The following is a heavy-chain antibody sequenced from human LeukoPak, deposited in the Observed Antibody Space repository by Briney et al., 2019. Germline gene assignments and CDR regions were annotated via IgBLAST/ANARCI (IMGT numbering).Heavy chain of an antibody. Sequence: PGGSLRLSCAASGFTFSSYGMNWVRQAPGKGLEWVSSISTTGAYIYYGHSMKGRFTISRDNTNSSLYLQINSLSAEDTAVYYCAREEVEYYYDSRDYYGMDVWGQGTTVTVSS. CDR1: GFTFSSYG. D-gene: IGHD3-22*01. CDR3: AREEVEYYYDSRDYYGMDV. CDR2: ISTTGAYI. V-gene: IGHV3-21*01. J-gene: IGHJ6*02.